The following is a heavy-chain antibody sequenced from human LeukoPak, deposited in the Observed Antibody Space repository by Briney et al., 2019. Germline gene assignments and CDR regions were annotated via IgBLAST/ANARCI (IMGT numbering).Heavy chain of an antibody. V-gene: IGHV1-69*04. J-gene: IGHJ4*02. Sequence: ASVKVSCKASGGTFSSYAISWVRQAPGQGLEWMGRIIPILGIANYAQKFQGRVTITADKSTSTAYMELSSLRSEDTAVYYCARVPPYYYDSSGITPGYWGQGTLVTVSS. D-gene: IGHD3-22*01. CDR1: GGTFSSYA. CDR2: IIPILGIA. CDR3: ARVPPYYYDSSGITPGY.